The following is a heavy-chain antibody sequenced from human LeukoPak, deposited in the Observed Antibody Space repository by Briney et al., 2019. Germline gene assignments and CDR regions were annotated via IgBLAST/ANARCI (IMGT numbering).Heavy chain of an antibody. Sequence: ASVKVSCKASGGTFSSYAISWVRQAPGQGLEWMGGIIPIFGTANYAQKFQGRVTITADKSTSTAYMELSSLRSEDTAVCYCARRSSEEYFDYWGQGTLVTVSS. V-gene: IGHV1-69*06. CDR3: ARRSSEEYFDY. CDR2: IIPIFGTA. CDR1: GGTFSSYA. J-gene: IGHJ4*02. D-gene: IGHD2-2*01.